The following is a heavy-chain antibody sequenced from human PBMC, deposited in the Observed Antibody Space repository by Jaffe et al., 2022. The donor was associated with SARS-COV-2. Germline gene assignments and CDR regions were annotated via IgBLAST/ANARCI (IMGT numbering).Heavy chain of an antibody. CDR1: GFTFSTYS. J-gene: IGHJ3*02. CDR2: ISSSSSYI. D-gene: IGHD2-15*01. Sequence: EVQLVESGGGLVKPGGSLRLSCAASGFTFSTYSMNWVRQAPGKGLEWVSSISSSSSYIFYSDSVKGRFTISRDNAKNSLYLQMNSLRAEDTAVYYCAGLLGSGYWIWAFDIWGQGTMVTVSS. V-gene: IGHV3-21*01. CDR3: AGLLGSGYWIWAFDI.